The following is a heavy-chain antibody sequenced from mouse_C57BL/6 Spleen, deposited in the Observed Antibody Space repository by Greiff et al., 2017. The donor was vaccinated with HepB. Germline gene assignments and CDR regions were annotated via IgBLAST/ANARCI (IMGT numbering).Heavy chain of an antibody. CDR3: ARAYYYGSSPYAMDY. V-gene: IGHV3-6*01. CDR1: GYSITSGYY. D-gene: IGHD1-1*01. Sequence: DVKLQESGPGLVKPSQSLSLTCSVTGYSITSGYYWNWLRQFPGNKLEWMGYISYDGSNNYNPSLENRISITRDTSKNQFFLKLNSVTTEDTATYYCARAYYYGSSPYAMDYWGQGTSVTVSS. CDR2: ISYDGSN. J-gene: IGHJ4*01.